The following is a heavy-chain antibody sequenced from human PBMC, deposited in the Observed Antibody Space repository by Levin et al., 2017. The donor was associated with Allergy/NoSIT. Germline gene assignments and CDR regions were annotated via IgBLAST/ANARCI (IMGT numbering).Heavy chain of an antibody. CDR2: ITFGTNNA. CDR1: GFIFRNSA. CDR3: ARLGTAAH. Sequence: GESLKISCAASGFIFRNSAMNWVRQAPGQGLEWVSLITFGTNNAHYADSVKGRVTISRDDAKNSVYLHMNDLRADDTAVSYCARLGTAAHWGQGVLVTVST. V-gene: IGHV3-21*01. D-gene: IGHD2-21*02. J-gene: IGHJ4*02.